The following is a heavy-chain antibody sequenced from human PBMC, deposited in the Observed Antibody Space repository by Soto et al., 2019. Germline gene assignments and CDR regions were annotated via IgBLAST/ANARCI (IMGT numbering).Heavy chain of an antibody. CDR1: GFTFSSYA. Sequence: QVQLVESGGGVVQPGRSLRLSCAASGFTFSSYAMQWVRQAPSKGLEWVAVISYDGSNKYYADSVKGRFTISRDNSKNTLYLQMNSLRAEDTAVYYCARARGDSSGWSGLDYWGQGTLVTVSS. CDR3: ARARGDSSGWSGLDY. V-gene: IGHV3-30-3*01. D-gene: IGHD6-19*01. CDR2: ISYDGSNK. J-gene: IGHJ4*02.